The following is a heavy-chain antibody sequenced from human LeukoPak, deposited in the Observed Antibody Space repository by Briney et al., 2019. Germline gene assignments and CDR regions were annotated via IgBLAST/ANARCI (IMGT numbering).Heavy chain of an antibody. CDR3: ARETSLMGYASGLGFNY. D-gene: IGHD6-19*01. V-gene: IGHV4-59*02. CDR1: GGSVSSWY. J-gene: IGHJ4*02. Sequence: SETLSLTCTISGGSVSSWYWSWIRQPPGKGLEWIGYIYDSGNTKYNPSLKSRVTISIDTPKNQFSLKLTSVTAADTATYYCARETSLMGYASGLGFNYWGQGILVTVSS. CDR2: IYDSGNT.